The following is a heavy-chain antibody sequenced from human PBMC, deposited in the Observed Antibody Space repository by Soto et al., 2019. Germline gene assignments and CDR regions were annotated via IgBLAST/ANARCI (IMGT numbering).Heavy chain of an antibody. D-gene: IGHD2-2*01. Sequence: QVQLVQSGAEVKKPGSSVKVSCKASGGTFSNYAISWVRQAPGQGLEWMGGIIHISGTANYAQKFQGRATITAGESTSTAYMELSSLRSEDTAVYYCARSQGSSTSLEIYYYYYYGMDVWGQGTTVTVSS. V-gene: IGHV1-69*01. CDR2: IIHISGTA. CDR1: GGTFSNYA. J-gene: IGHJ6*02. CDR3: ARSQGSSTSLEIYYYYYYGMDV.